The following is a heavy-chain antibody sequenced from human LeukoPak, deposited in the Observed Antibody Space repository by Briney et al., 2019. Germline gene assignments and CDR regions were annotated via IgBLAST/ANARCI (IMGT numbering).Heavy chain of an antibody. CDR2: INTYTGNP. V-gene: IGHV7-4-1*02. D-gene: IGHD6-13*01. Sequence: WASVKVSCKASGYTFTSYAMNWVRQAPGQGLEWMGWINTYTGNPTYAQGFTGRFVFSLDTSVSTAYLQISSLKAEDTAVYYCARKSSSWWTAGSDYWGQGTLVTVSS. CDR3: ARKSSSWWTAGSDY. CDR1: GYTFTSYA. J-gene: IGHJ4*02.